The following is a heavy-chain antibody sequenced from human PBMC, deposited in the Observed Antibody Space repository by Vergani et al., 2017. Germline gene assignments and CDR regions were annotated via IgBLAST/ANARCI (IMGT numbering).Heavy chain of an antibody. Sequence: QLVESGGGWVQPGGSLRLSCVVSGFDFSSYIMNWVRQAPGKGLEWVSFVSTGTKSQSYAESVKGRFTISRDSAKNMLYLQMNSLRAEDTAVYYCARDRGSGWFDYWGQGTLVTVSS. V-gene: IGHV3-48*01. D-gene: IGHD6-19*01. CDR1: GFDFSSYI. CDR2: VSTGTKSQ. CDR3: ARDRGSGWFDY. J-gene: IGHJ4*02.